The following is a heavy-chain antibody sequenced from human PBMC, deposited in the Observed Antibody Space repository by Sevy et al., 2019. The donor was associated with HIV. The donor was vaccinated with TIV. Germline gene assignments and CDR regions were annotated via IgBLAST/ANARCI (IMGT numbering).Heavy chain of an antibody. CDR3: ASSKQFVSDPFDY. CDR2: IYYSGST. D-gene: IGHD3-16*02. V-gene: IGHV4-59*01. CDR1: GGSISSYY. J-gene: IGHJ4*02. Sequence: SEILSLTCTVSGGSISSYYWSWIRQPPGKGLEWIGYIYYSGSTNYNPSLKSRVTISVDTSKNQFSLKLSSVTAADTAVYYCASSKQFVSDPFDYWGQGTLVTVSS.